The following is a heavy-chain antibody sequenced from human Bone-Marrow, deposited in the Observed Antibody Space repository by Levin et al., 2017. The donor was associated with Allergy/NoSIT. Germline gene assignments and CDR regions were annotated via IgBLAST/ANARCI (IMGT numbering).Heavy chain of an antibody. D-gene: IGHD5-24*01. CDR1: GGTFRSYV. CDR3: ARRSWGGSNFYFFDT. CDR2: FIPIFGST. V-gene: IGHV1-69*01. J-gene: IGHJ4*02. Sequence: KISCKASGGTFRSYVIAWIRQAPGQGLEWVGGFIPIFGSTNYAERFQGRVTVTADESKNVAYMEMSSLRSEDTAIYYCARRSWGGSNFYFFDTWGQGTLVTVSS.